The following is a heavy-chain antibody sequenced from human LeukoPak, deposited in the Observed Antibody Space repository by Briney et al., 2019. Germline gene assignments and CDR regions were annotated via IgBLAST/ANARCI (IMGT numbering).Heavy chain of an antibody. D-gene: IGHD6-19*01. V-gene: IGHV4-4*07. Sequence: NASETLSLTCTVSGGSISSYYWSWIRQPAGKGLEWIGRIYTSGSTNYNPSLKSRVTMSVDTSKNQFSLKLSSVTAADTAVYYCAREAAVAGIFDYWGQGTLVTVSS. CDR2: IYTSGST. CDR3: AREAAVAGIFDY. CDR1: GGSISSYY. J-gene: IGHJ4*02.